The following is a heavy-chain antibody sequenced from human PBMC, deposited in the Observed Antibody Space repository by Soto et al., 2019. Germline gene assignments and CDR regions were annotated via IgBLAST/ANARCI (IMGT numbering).Heavy chain of an antibody. J-gene: IGHJ4*02. CDR3: ARDRLYSYGGEFDY. D-gene: IGHD5-18*01. V-gene: IGHV1-69*13. Sequence: ASVKVSCKASGGTFSSYAISWVRQAPGQGLEWVGGIIPIFGTANYAQKFQGRVTITADESTSTAYMELSSLRSEDTAVYYCARDRLYSYGGEFDYWGQGTLVTVSS. CDR1: GGTFSSYA. CDR2: IIPIFGTA.